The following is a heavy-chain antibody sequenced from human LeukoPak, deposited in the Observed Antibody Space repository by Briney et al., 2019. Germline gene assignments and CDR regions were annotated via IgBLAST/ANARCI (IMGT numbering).Heavy chain of an antibody. V-gene: IGHV3-23*01. Sequence: QSGGSLRLSCASSGSTFNNYAMTWVRQAPGKGLEWVSSITASGGSTYCADSVKGRFTISRDNSKNTLYLQMSSLRAEDTAVYYCARDYPTSGIVTIFDYWGQGTLVTVSS. CDR2: ITASGGST. CDR1: GSTFNNYA. CDR3: ARDYPTSGIVTIFDY. J-gene: IGHJ4*02. D-gene: IGHD1-1*01.